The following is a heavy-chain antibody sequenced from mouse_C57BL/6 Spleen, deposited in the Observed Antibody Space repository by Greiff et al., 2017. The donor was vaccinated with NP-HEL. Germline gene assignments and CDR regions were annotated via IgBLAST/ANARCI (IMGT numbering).Heavy chain of an antibody. Sequence: EVKLVESGGGLVQPGGSLKLSCAASGFTFSDYGMAWVRQAPRKGPEWVAFISNLAYSIYYADTVTGRFTISRENAKNTLYLEMSSLRSEDTAMYYCSRQSDGDWYFDVWGTGTTVTVSS. CDR3: SRQSDGDWYFDV. CDR2: ISNLAYSI. V-gene: IGHV5-15*01. J-gene: IGHJ1*03. D-gene: IGHD2-3*01. CDR1: GFTFSDYG.